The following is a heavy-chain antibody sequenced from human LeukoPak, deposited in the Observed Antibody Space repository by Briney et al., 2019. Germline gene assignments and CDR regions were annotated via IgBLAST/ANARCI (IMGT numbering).Heavy chain of an antibody. CDR3: ARDYLEVVLRILPWFDP. CDR1: GFTFSSYE. V-gene: IGHV3-30*01. CDR2: ISYDGSNK. Sequence: GGSLRLSCAASGFTFSSYEMNWVRQAPGKGLEWVAVISYDGSNKYYADSVKGRFTISRDNSKNTLYLQMNSLRAEDTAVYYCARDYLEVVLRILPWFDPWGQGTLVTVSS. J-gene: IGHJ5*02. D-gene: IGHD2-15*01.